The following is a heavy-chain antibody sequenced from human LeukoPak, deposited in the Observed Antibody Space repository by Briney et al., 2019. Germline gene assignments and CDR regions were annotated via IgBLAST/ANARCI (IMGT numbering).Heavy chain of an antibody. D-gene: IGHD1-14*01. CDR3: ARDLIPPDNWFDP. CDR1: GGSISSSSCY. CDR2: IYYSGST. V-gene: IGHV4-39*07. Sequence: SETLSLTCTVSGGSISSSSCYWGWIRQPPGKGLEWIGSIYYSGSTYYNPSLKSRVTISVDTSKNQFSLKLSSVTAADTAVYYCARDLIPPDNWFDPWGQGTLVTVSS. J-gene: IGHJ5*02.